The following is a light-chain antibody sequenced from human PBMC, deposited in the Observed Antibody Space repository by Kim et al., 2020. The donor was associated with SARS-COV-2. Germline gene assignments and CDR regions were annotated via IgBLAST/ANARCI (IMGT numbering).Light chain of an antibody. Sequence: DIQMTQSPSTLSASVGDRVTITCRASQSISSWLAWYQQKPGKAPKLLIYHASNLESGVPSRFSGSGSGTEFTLTISSLQPYDFATYYCQQYNSYWTFGHGTKLEI. V-gene: IGKV1-5*03. J-gene: IGKJ1*01. CDR1: QSISSW. CDR2: HAS. CDR3: QQYNSYWT.